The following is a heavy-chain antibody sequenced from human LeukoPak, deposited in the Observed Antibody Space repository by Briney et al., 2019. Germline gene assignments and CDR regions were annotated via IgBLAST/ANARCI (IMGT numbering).Heavy chain of an antibody. CDR3: AKSINNYYDSSGYYRAFDI. V-gene: IGHV3-23*01. CDR2: FSGSGGST. D-gene: IGHD3-22*01. Sequence: GGSLRLSCAASGFTFSSYAMSWVRQAPGKGLEWVSAFSGSGGSTYYADSVKGRFTISRDNSKNTRYLQMNSLRAEDTAVYNCAKSINNYYDSSGYYRAFDIWGQGTMVTVSS. J-gene: IGHJ3*02. CDR1: GFTFSSYA.